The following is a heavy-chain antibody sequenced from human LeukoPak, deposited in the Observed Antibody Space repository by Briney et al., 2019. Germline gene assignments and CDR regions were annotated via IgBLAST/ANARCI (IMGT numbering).Heavy chain of an antibody. CDR2: IYYSGST. V-gene: IGHV4-59*08. Sequence: SETLSLTCTVSGGSLSSYYWSWIRQPPGRGLEWIGDIYYSGSTNYNPSLKSRVTISVDTSKNQFSLKLSSVTAADTAVYYCARLYSSGWYGAYYFDYWGQGTLVTVSS. CDR3: ARLYSSGWYGAYYFDY. J-gene: IGHJ4*02. CDR1: GGSLSSYY. D-gene: IGHD6-19*01.